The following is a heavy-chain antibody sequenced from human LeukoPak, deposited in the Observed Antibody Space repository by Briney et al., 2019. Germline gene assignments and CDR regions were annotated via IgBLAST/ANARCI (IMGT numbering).Heavy chain of an antibody. CDR1: GGSISSGDYY. D-gene: IGHD3-9*01. V-gene: IGHV4-30-4*08. Sequence: SQTLSLTCTVSGGSISSGDYYWSWIRQPPGKGLEWNGYIYCSGSTYYNPSLKSRVTISVDSSKNQFSLKLSSVTAADTAVYYCARIYYDILTGPAFDYWGQGTLVTVSS. J-gene: IGHJ4*02. CDR2: IYCSGST. CDR3: ARIYYDILTGPAFDY.